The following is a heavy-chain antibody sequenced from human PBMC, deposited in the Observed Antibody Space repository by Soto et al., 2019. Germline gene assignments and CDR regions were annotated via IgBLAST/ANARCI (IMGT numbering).Heavy chain of an antibody. V-gene: IGHV4-30-4*01. CDR1: NGSISSGDYH. J-gene: IGHJ4*02. CDR3: ARRFCSDSYCSYFDY. CDR2: IYYSGST. D-gene: IGHD2-15*01. Sequence: SETLSLTCTVSNGSISSGDYHWSWIRQPPGKGLEWIGAIYYSGSTYYNPSLGSRVTTSVDTPKNQFSLRLRSVTAADTAIYYCARRFCSDSYCSYFDYWGRGTLVTVSS.